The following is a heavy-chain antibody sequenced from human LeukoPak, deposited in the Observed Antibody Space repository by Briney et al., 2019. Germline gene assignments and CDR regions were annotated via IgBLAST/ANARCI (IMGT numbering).Heavy chain of an antibody. CDR2: IYYSGST. D-gene: IGHD3-10*01. CDR3: ARDVTMVRGAFDP. CDR1: GGSISSYY. V-gene: IGHV4-59*01. Sequence: SESLSLTRTVSGGSISSYYWSRIRQPPGKGLEWIGYIYYSGSTNYNPSLKSRVTISVDTSKNQFSLKLSSVTAADTAVYYCARDVTMVRGAFDPWGQGTLVTVSS. J-gene: IGHJ5*02.